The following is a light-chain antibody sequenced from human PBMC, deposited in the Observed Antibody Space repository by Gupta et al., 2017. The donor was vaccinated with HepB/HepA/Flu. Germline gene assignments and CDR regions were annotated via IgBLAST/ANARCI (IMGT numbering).Light chain of an antibody. CDR1: QSVLSSSNNKNY. J-gene: IGKJ3*01. Sequence: DIVMTQSPDSLAVSLGERATINCKSSQSVLSSSNNKNYLAWYQQKPGQPPKLLFYWASTREFGVPDRFSGSGSGPDFTLIISSPQAEDVAVYSCQQKYQTPFAFGHGTXVDIK. CDR2: WAS. V-gene: IGKV4-1*01. CDR3: QQKYQTPFA.